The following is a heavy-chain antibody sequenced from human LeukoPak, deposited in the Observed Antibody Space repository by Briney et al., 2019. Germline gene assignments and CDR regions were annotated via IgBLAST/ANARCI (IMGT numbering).Heavy chain of an antibody. V-gene: IGHV4-59*08. CDR3: ARHTGGGSYPLDY. CDR2: IYSSGST. J-gene: IGHJ4*02. Sequence: GSLRLSCAASGFTFSNFGINWVRQAPGKGLEWIAYIYSSGSTNYNPSLKSRVTISVDTSKNQFSLQLSSVTAADTAVYYCARHTGGGSYPLDYWGQGTLVTVSS. D-gene: IGHD1-26*01. CDR1: GFTFSNFG.